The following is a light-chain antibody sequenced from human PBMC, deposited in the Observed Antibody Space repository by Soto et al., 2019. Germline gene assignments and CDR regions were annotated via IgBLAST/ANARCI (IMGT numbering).Light chain of an antibody. V-gene: IGKV3-20*01. CDR3: QHYGSSPPDT. Sequence: EIVLTQSPGTLSLSLGERATLSCRASQSVSTKYVAWYQQKPGQTPRLLIYGTSNRATDIPDRFSGSGSGTDFSLTISRLEPEDFAVYYCQHYGSSPPDTFGQGTKLEIK. J-gene: IGKJ2*01. CDR2: GTS. CDR1: QSVSTKY.